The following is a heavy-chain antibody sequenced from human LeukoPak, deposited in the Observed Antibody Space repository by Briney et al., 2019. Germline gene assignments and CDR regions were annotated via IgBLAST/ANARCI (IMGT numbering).Heavy chain of an antibody. V-gene: IGHV4-59*01. D-gene: IGHD3-16*01. CDR2: IYYSGGT. CDR3: ARFGFDYDMDV. J-gene: IGHJ6*02. Sequence: SETLCLSCTVSGGSISSYYRSWVRQPPGKGLEWIGYIYYSGGTTDNPSLTSRVAISVDTSKNQISLMGTSVTGADTAVYYCARFGFDYDMDVWGQGTTVTVSS. CDR1: GGSISSYY.